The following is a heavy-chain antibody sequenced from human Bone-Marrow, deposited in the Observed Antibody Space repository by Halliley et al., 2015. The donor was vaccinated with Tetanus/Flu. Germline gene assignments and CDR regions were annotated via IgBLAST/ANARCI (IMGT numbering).Heavy chain of an antibody. CDR3: ARHYYDSSSAFDI. J-gene: IGHJ3*02. V-gene: IGHV4-59*08. D-gene: IGHD3-22*01. CDR1: GGSMTSYY. CDR2: IFYSGST. Sequence: LRLSCTVSGGSMTSYYWSWIRQPPGKGLEWIGYIFYSGSTNYNPSLKSRVPISVDTSKNQFSLKLSSVTAADTAVYYCARHYYDSSSAFDIWGQGTMVTVSS.